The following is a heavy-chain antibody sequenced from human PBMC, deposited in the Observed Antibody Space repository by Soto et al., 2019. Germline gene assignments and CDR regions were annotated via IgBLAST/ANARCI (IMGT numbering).Heavy chain of an antibody. J-gene: IGHJ6*02. CDR1: GFPFSTSA. CDR2: ISGTSDGA. V-gene: IGHV3-23*01. Sequence: EVQLLESGGGLVQPGGSLRLSCAASGFPFSTSALNWVHQAPGKGLEWVSIISGTSDGAYYAESVKGRFTSSRDNSKNSMYRQMNRLRAENTAVYYCGKYSGSYPVYNGMNVWGQGTTVTVSS. D-gene: IGHD1-26*01. CDR3: GKYSGSYPVYNGMNV.